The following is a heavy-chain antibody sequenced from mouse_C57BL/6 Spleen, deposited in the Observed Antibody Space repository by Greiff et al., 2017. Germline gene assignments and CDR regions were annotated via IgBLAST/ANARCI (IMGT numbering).Heavy chain of an antibody. CDR1: GYSITSGYD. D-gene: IGHD3-2*02. Sequence: EVQVVESGPGMVKPSQSLSLTCTVTGYSITSGYDWHWIRHFPGNKLEWMGYISYSGSTNYNPSLKSRISITHDTSKNHFFLKLNSVTTEDTATYYCARGSSGRGFAYWGQGTLVTVSA. V-gene: IGHV3-1*01. J-gene: IGHJ3*01. CDR2: ISYSGST. CDR3: ARGSSGRGFAY.